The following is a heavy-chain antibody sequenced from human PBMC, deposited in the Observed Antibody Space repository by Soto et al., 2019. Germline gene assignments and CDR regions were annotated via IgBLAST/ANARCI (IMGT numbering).Heavy chain of an antibody. V-gene: IGHV3-30*18. Sequence: QVQLVESGGGVVQPGRSLRLSCAASGFTFSSYGMHWVRQAPGKGLEWVAVISYDGSNKYYADSVKGRFTISRDNSKNTLYLQMNSLRAEDTAVYYCAKDWGYGDSAPFDIWGQGTMVTVSS. D-gene: IGHD4-17*01. J-gene: IGHJ3*02. CDR3: AKDWGYGDSAPFDI. CDR1: GFTFSSYG. CDR2: ISYDGSNK.